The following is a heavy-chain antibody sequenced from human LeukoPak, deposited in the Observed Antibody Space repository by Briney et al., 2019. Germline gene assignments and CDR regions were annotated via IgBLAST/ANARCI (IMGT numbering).Heavy chain of an antibody. D-gene: IGHD3-10*01. J-gene: IGHJ4*02. CDR2: ISSSSSYI. V-gene: IGHV3-21*01. CDR1: GFTFSSYS. CDR3: ASAGSGYRVWYFDY. Sequence: IPGGSLRLSCAASGFTFSSYSMNWVRQAPGKGLEWVSSISSSSSYIYYADSVKGRFTISRDNAKNSLYLQMNSLRAEDTAVYYCASAGSGYRVWYFDYWGQGTLVTVSS.